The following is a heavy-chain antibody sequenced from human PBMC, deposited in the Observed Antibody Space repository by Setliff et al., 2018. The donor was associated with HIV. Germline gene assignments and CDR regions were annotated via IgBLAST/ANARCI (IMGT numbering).Heavy chain of an antibody. V-gene: IGHV4-34*01. Sequence: SETLSLTCAVYGGSFIDYYWSWIRQHPGKGLEWSGEINHSGSTNYHPSLKRRVTISVETSKNQFSLKLNSVTAADTAVYYCARVRLELRQYWFDSLGQGRPVTVSS. CDR2: INHSGST. D-gene: IGHD1-7*01. CDR1: GGSFIDYY. CDR3: ARVRLELRQYWFDS. J-gene: IGHJ5*01.